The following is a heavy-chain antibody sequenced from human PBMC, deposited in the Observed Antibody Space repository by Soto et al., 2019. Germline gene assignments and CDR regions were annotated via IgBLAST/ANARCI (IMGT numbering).Heavy chain of an antibody. CDR3: ARVWGGAFDF. V-gene: IGHV4-4*02. CDR2: IYYSGST. CDR1: GGSISSSNW. J-gene: IGHJ3*01. D-gene: IGHD3-10*01. Sequence: SETLSLTCAVSGGSISSSNWWSWVRQPPGKGLEWIGYIYYSGSTNYNPSLKSRVTISVDTSKNQFSLKLSSVTAADTAVYYCARVWGGAFDFWGQGTMVTVTS.